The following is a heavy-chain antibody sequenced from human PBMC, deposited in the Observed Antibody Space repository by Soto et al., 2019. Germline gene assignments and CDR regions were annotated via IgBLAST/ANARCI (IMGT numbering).Heavy chain of an antibody. CDR2: ISYDGSNK. J-gene: IGHJ6*02. Sequence: PGGSLRLSCAASGFTFSSYAMHWVRQAPGKGLEWVAVISYDGSNKYYADSVKGRFTISRDNSKNTLYPQMNSLRAEDTAVYYCARGSIAAAGTSYYYYGMDVWGQGTTVTVSS. CDR3: ARGSIAAAGTSYYYYGMDV. V-gene: IGHV3-30-3*01. D-gene: IGHD6-13*01. CDR1: GFTFSSYA.